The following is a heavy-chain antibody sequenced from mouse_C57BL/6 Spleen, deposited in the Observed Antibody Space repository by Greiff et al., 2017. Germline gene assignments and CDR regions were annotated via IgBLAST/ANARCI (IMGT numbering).Heavy chain of an antibody. CDR3: ARGGDWYFDG. V-gene: IGHV1-82*01. CDR1: GYAFSSSW. J-gene: IGHJ1*03. Sequence: QVQLQQSGPELVKPGASVKISCKASGYAFSSSWMNWVKQRPGKGLEWIGRIYPGDGDTNYNGKFKGKATLTADKSSSTAYMQLSSLTSEDSAVYFCARGGDWYFDGWGTGTTVTVDS. CDR2: IYPGDGDT.